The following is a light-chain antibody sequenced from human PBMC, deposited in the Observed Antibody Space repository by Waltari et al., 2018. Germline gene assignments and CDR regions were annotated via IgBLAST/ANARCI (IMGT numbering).Light chain of an antibody. CDR2: SAS. V-gene: IGKV1-12*01. Sequence: DIQMTQSPSFVSASVGDRVTITCRASQGIDNWLAWYQQKPGKAPKFLFYSASSLQSGVPSRFVGSGSGTDFILSISRLQPEDFATDYRQQTNSFPRTFGQGTKVAIK. CDR3: QQTNSFPRT. J-gene: IGKJ1*01. CDR1: QGIDNW.